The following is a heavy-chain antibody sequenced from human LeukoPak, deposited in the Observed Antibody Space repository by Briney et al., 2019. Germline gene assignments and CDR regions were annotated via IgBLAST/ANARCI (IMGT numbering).Heavy chain of an antibody. CDR2: ISSSSSYI. J-gene: IGHJ4*02. V-gene: IGHV3-21*01. CDR1: GFTFSSYS. CDR3: ASLAAAGDFDY. Sequence: PGGSLRLSCAASGFTFSSYSMNWVRQAPGKGLEWVSSISSSSSYIYYADSVKGRFTISRDNAKNSLYLRMNSLRAEDTAVYYCASLAAAGDFDYWGQGTLVTVSS. D-gene: IGHD6-13*01.